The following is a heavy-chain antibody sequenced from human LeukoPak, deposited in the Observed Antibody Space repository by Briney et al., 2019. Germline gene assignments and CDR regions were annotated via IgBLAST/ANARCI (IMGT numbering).Heavy chain of an antibody. J-gene: IGHJ4*02. CDR1: GFTFSFYA. CDR2: ISYDGSNK. V-gene: IGHV3-30*18. CDR3: AKDTYQLLMRY. Sequence: GGSLRLSCAASGFTFSFYAMHWVRQAPGKGLEWVAVISYDGSNKYYADFVKGRFTISRDNSKNTLYLQMNSLRAEDTAVYYCAKDTYQLLMRYWGQGTLVTVSS. D-gene: IGHD2-2*01.